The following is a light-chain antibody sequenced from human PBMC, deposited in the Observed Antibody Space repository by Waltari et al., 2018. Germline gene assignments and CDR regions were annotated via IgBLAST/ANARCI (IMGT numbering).Light chain of an antibody. CDR2: EVS. V-gene: IGLV2-8*01. CDR3: SSYAGSNNFV. J-gene: IGLJ1*01. Sequence: QSALTQPPSASGSPGQSVTISCTGTSSDVGGYNYASWSQQHPGKAPKLMIYEVSKRPSGVPDRFPGSKSGNTASLTVSGLQAEDEADYYCSSYAGSNNFVFGTGTKVTVL. CDR1: SSDVGGYNY.